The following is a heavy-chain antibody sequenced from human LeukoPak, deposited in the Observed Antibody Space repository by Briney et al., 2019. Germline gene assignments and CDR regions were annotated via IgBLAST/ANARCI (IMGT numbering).Heavy chain of an antibody. CDR2: ISSGSSHI. J-gene: IGHJ4*02. Sequence: GGSLRLSCAASGFTFSIHSMSWVRQSPGKGLEWVSSISSGSSHIYYADSMKGRFTISRDSAKNSLFLQMNSLRAEDTAVYYWARVFRTNLDGYSPPYHFDYWGQGALVTVSS. V-gene: IGHV3-21*01. CDR1: GFTFSIHS. D-gene: IGHD5-24*01. CDR3: ARVFRTNLDGYSPPYHFDY.